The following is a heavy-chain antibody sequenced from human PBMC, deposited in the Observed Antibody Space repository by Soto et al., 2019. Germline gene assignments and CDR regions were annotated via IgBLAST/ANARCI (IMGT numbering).Heavy chain of an antibody. CDR1: GYTFTGYY. CDR2: INPNSGGT. Sequence: ASVKVSCKASGYTFTGYYMHWVRQAPGQGLEWMGWINPNSGGTNYAQKFQGWVTMTRDTSISTAYMELSRLRSDDTAVYYCASEGGSCYPDYYGMDVWGQGTTVTVSS. V-gene: IGHV1-2*04. J-gene: IGHJ6*02. D-gene: IGHD2-15*01. CDR3: ASEGGSCYPDYYGMDV.